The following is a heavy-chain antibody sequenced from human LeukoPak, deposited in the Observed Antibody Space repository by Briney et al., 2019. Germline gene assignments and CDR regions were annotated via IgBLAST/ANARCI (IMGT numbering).Heavy chain of an antibody. CDR1: GFTFSSYG. CDR3: ARGGDGYNYLDY. V-gene: IGHV3-30*02. Sequence: GGSLRLSCAASGFTFSSYGMHWVRQAPGKGLEWVAFIRYDGSNKYYADSVKGRFTISRDNSKNTVYLQMNSLRAEDTAVYYCARGGDGYNYLDYWGQGTLVTVSS. J-gene: IGHJ4*02. CDR2: IRYDGSNK. D-gene: IGHD5-24*01.